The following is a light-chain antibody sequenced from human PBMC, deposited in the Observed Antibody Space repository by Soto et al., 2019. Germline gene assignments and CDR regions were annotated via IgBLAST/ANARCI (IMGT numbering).Light chain of an antibody. CDR3: QHYKDSAWT. CDR1: QSISRW. V-gene: IGKV1-5*03. CDR2: TTS. J-gene: IGKJ1*01. Sequence: DIHLTQSPSTLFASGGDRSTITCRSSQSISRWLAWYQKKPGKAPKLLIYTTSSLESGVPSRFSGSGSGTEFTLTISSLQPDDFATSYCQHYKDSAWTFGQGATVAIK.